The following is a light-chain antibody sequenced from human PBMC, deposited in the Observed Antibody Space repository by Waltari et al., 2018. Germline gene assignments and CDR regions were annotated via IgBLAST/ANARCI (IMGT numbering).Light chain of an antibody. CDR1: PGPVTSDFF. V-gene: IGLV7-43*01. Sequence: QTVVTQEPSLTVSPGGTITLTCAFNPGPVTSDFFPNWFQQKPGQPPSALIFNTDKRHSWTPGRFSGSLLGGKAALTLSAVQPEDEADYYCLLYYGRSYVFGSGTKVTVL. CDR3: LLYYGRSYV. CDR2: NTD. J-gene: IGLJ1*01.